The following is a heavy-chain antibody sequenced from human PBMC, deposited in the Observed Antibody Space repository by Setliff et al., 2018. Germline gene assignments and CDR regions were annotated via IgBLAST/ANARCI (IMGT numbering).Heavy chain of an antibody. CDR1: GFTFSDYY. D-gene: IGHD3-22*01. CDR2: ISRGGNTI. V-gene: IGHV3-11*04. CDR3: ARDQVGSSGYYQWGFYFYYMDV. Sequence: PGGSLRLSCAASGFTFSDYYMNWIRQAPGKGLEWVSYISRGGNTIYYADSVKGRFTISRDNAKNSLYLQMNSLGAEDTAVYYCARDQVGSSGYYQWGFYFYYMDVWGKGTTVTVSS. J-gene: IGHJ6*03.